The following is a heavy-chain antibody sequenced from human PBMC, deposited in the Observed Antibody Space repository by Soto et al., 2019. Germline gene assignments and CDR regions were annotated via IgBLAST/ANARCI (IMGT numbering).Heavy chain of an antibody. CDR3: ARPYSTSGDWFDP. Sequence: SETLSLTCSVSGGSVSSYHWSWIRQSPGMRLEWIGCLFYGGNTNYNPSLRSRVTISVDTSKNQFFLELTSVTAADTAVYYCARPYSTSGDWFDPWGQGTLVTVSS. V-gene: IGHV4-59*08. D-gene: IGHD6-6*01. CDR1: GGSVSSYH. J-gene: IGHJ5*02. CDR2: LFYGGNT.